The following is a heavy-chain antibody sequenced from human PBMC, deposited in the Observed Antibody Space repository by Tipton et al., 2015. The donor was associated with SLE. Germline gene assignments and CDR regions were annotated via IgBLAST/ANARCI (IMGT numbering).Heavy chain of an antibody. CDR3: ARDEYRYDTTGYHLLGHFDF. CDR1: GGSISSSNYY. Sequence: TLSLTCTVSGGSISSSNYYWGWIRQPPGKGLEWIGSIYYSGSTYYNPSLKSRVTMSVDTSKKQFSLNLSSVTAADTAVYFCARDEYRYDTTGYHLLGHFDFWGQGTLVTVSS. J-gene: IGHJ4*02. CDR2: IYYSGST. V-gene: IGHV4-39*07. D-gene: IGHD3-22*01.